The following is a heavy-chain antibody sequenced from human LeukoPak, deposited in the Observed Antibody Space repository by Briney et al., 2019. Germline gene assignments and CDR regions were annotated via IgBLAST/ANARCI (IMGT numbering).Heavy chain of an antibody. CDR1: GFTFSNAW. CDR3: VGIPGGAFDI. D-gene: IGHD1-26*01. V-gene: IGHV3-53*01. CDR2: IYSGGST. Sequence: GGSLRLSCAASGFTFSNAWMSWVRQAPGKGLEWVSVIYSGGSTYYADFVKGRFTISRDNSKNTLYLQMNSLRAEDTAVYYCVGIPGGAFDIWGQGTMVTVSS. J-gene: IGHJ3*02.